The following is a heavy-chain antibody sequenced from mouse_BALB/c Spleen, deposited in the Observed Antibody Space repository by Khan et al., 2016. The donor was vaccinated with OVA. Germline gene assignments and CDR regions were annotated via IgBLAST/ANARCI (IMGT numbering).Heavy chain of an antibody. CDR3: ARDYGSSYLFFDY. D-gene: IGHD1-1*01. Sequence: EVELVESGPGLVKPSQSLSLTCTVTGYSITSDYAWNWIRQFPENKLEWMAYITYSGSTGYNPSLKGRISITRDTSKNQFFLQLNSVTTEDTATYYSARDYGSSYLFFDYWGQGTTLTVSS. J-gene: IGHJ2*01. CDR1: GYSITSDYA. V-gene: IGHV3-2*02. CDR2: ITYSGST.